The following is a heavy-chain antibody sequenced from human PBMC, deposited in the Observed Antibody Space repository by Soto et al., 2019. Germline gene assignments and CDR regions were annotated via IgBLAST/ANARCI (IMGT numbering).Heavy chain of an antibody. CDR1: GFSFNSYA. D-gene: IGHD3-22*01. V-gene: IGHV3-23*01. Sequence: PGGSLRLSCAASGFSFNSYAMVWVRQAPGKGLEWVSVISARGGSSYFADSVKGRFTISRDNSKNTLYLQMNSLRAEDTAVYYCATSKNYYDSSSPNAFDIWGQGTMVTVSS. CDR2: ISARGGSS. CDR3: ATSKNYYDSSSPNAFDI. J-gene: IGHJ3*02.